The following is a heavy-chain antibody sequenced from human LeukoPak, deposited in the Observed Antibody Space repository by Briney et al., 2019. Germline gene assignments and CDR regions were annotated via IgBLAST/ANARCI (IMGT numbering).Heavy chain of an antibody. CDR2: ISGSGGST. J-gene: IGHJ4*02. Sequence: PGGSLRLSCSGSGFTFSSYGMSWVRQAPGKGLEWVSGISGSGGSTFYADFVKGRFTISRDNSKNTVYLQMHCLRAEDTAVYYCAKDRTSSWRNLDYWGQGTLVTVAS. V-gene: IGHV3-23*01. D-gene: IGHD6-13*01. CDR3: AKDRTSSWRNLDY. CDR1: GFTFSSYG.